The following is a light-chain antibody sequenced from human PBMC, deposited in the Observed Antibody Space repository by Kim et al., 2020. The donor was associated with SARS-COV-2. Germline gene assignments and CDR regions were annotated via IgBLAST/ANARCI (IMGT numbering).Light chain of an antibody. Sequence: PRDRDITPSCASNQDSGSYLTWYQQKPGQAPRLLIYGASTRATSIPARFSGSGSGTDFTLTISSLQSEDFAVYYWQQDYNLPQGSFGQGTKLEI. CDR3: QQDYNLPQGS. J-gene: IGKJ2*01. V-gene: IGKV3D-7*01. CDR1: QDSGSY. CDR2: GAS.